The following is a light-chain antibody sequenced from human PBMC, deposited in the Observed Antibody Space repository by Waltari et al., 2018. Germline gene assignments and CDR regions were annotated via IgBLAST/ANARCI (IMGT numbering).Light chain of an antibody. CDR3: AAWDDSLDACV. V-gene: IGLV1-36*01. J-gene: IGLJ3*02. Sequence: QSVLTQPPPVSEAPRPRVTISCSGSSSNIGNNPLSWYQQLPGKAPKVLIFYDDQLPSGVSDRFSGSKSGTSASLAISGLQSEDEADYYCAAWDDSLDACVFGGGTKLTVL. CDR1: SSNIGNNP. CDR2: YDD.